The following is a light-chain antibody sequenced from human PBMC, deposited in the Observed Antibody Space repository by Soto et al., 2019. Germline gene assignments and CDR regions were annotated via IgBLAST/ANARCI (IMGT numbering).Light chain of an antibody. V-gene: IGKV1-9*01. CDR3: QQLNTLPFT. CDR1: HDISTY. CDR2: EAS. J-gene: IGKJ5*01. Sequence: IQLTQSPSLLSASVGDRATITCRASHDISTYLAWYQQKPGKAPQLMIYEASTLQSGVPSRFSGSGSGTEFTLTISGLLPEDFATYHCQQLNTLPFTFGKGTQLEIK.